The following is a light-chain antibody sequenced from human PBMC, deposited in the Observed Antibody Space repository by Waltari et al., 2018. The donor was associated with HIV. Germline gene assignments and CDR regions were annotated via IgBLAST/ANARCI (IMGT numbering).Light chain of an antibody. Sequence: QSALTQPASVSGSPGQSTTIPCTGTSSDVGSYNLFPWYQQHPGKAPKLMIYEVSKRPSGVSNRFSGSKSGNTASLTISGLQAEDEADYYCCSYAGSSTFPWVFGGGTKLTVL. CDR1: SSDVGSYNL. V-gene: IGLV2-23*02. CDR2: EVS. J-gene: IGLJ3*02. CDR3: CSYAGSSTFPWV.